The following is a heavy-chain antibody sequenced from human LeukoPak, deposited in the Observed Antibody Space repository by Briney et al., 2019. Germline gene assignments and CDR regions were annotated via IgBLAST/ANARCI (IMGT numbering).Heavy chain of an antibody. CDR3: ARQDQRVTYYYDSSGYYYEY. CDR2: IYTSGST. J-gene: IGHJ4*02. Sequence: SETLSLTCTVSGGSISSYYWSWIRQPAGKGLEWIGRIYTSGSTNYNPSLKSRVTMSVDTSKNQFSLKLSSVTAADTAVYYCARQDQRVTYYYDSSGYYYEYWGQGTLVTVSS. V-gene: IGHV4-4*07. D-gene: IGHD3-22*01. CDR1: GGSISSYY.